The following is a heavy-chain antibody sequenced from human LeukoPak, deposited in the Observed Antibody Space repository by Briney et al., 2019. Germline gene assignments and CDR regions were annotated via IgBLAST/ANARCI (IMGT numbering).Heavy chain of an antibody. V-gene: IGHV3-30-3*01. Sequence: GGSLRLSCAASGFTFSSYAMHWVRQAPGKGLEWVAVISYDGSNKYYADSVKGRFTISRDNSKNTLYLQMNSLRAEDTAVYYCAKDPNGDYIGTFDIWGQGTMVTVSS. CDR1: GFTFSSYA. CDR3: AKDPNGDYIGTFDI. J-gene: IGHJ3*02. D-gene: IGHD4-17*01. CDR2: ISYDGSNK.